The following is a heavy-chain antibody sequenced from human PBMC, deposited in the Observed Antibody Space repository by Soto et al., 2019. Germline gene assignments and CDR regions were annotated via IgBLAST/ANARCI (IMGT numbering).Heavy chain of an antibody. Sequence: QVQLVQSRGEVKNPGPSVKVSCKTSGYSYTTYGISWLRQAPGQGLEWMGRISGYNGNTNYAQNVQGRVTMTTDTSTSTAYMELRSLRSDDTAVYYCAREGPAPYYYYGMDVWGQGSTVTVSS. CDR2: ISGYNGNT. CDR3: AREGPAPYYYYGMDV. J-gene: IGHJ6*02. CDR1: GYSYTTYG. V-gene: IGHV1-18*01.